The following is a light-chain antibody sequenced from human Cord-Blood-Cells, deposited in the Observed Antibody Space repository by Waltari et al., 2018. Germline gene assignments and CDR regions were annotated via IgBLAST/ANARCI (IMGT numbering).Light chain of an antibody. CDR1: PRISRY. V-gene: IGKV1-39*01. CDR3: QQSYTTPYS. Sequence: IQMTQSSTSLSASVGDRVTITSLTIPRISRYLNWYQEKTGKAPKLLIYAASRLQSVFPSRFSGSGSGTEFTLTISSLQPEDFATYVCQQSYTTPYSFGQGTKLEI. CDR2: AAS. J-gene: IGKJ2*03.